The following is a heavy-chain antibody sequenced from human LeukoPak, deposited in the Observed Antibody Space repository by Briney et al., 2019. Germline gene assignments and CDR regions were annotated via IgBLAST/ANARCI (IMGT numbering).Heavy chain of an antibody. V-gene: IGHV4-4*07. J-gene: IGHJ4*02. CDR3: ARDVGASNFDY. CDR2: IYTTGKT. CDR1: LDSISSFY. Sequence: SETLSLTCNVSLDSISSFYWSWIRQSAGAGLEWIGRIYTTGKTDYNPSLKSQVTVSVDTSRNQVSLKLRSVTAADTAVYYCARDVGASNFDYWGQGILVTVSS. D-gene: IGHD1-26*01.